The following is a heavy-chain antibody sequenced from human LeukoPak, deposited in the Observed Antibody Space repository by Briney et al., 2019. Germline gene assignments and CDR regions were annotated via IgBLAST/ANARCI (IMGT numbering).Heavy chain of an antibody. CDR2: ISAYNGNT. V-gene: IGHV1-18*01. CDR1: GYTFTSYG. Sequence: ASVTVSCKASGYTFTSYGISWVRQAPGQGLEWMGWISAYNGNTNYAQKLQGRVTMTTDTSTSTAYMELRSLRSDDTAVYYCARGAPIRVAVAATFDPWGQGTLVTVPS. J-gene: IGHJ5*02. D-gene: IGHD6-19*01. CDR3: ARGAPIRVAVAATFDP.